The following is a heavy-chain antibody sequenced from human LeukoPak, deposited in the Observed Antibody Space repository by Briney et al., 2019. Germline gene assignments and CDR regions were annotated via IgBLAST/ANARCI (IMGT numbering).Heavy chain of an antibody. J-gene: IGHJ3*02. Sequence: SETLSLTCTVSGGSISSYYWSWIRQPPGKGLEWIGYIYYSGSTNYNPSLKSRVTISVDTSKNQFSLKLSPVTAADTAVYYCARHPGLHAFDIWGQGTMVTVSS. V-gene: IGHV4-59*08. CDR1: GGSISSYY. CDR2: IYYSGST. D-gene: IGHD4-11*01. CDR3: ARHPGLHAFDI.